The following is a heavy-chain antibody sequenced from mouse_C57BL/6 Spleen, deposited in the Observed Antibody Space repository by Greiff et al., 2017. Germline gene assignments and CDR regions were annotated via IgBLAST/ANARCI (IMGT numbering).Heavy chain of an antibody. CDR3: ARDYYGEGFFDY. D-gene: IGHD1-1*01. Sequence: EVQRVESAAELVRPGASVKLSCTASGFNIKNTYMHWVKQRPEQGLEWIGRIDPANGNTKYAPKFQGKATITADTSSNTAYLQLSSLTSEDTAIYYCARDYYGEGFFDYWGQGTTLTVSS. V-gene: IGHV14-3*01. CDR2: IDPANGNT. J-gene: IGHJ2*01. CDR1: GFNIKNTY.